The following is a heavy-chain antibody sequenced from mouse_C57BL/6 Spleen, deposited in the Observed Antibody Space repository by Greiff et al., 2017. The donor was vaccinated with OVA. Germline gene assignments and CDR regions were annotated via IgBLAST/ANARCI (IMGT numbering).Heavy chain of an antibody. CDR2: IDPSDSYT. CDR1: GYTFTSYW. Sequence: VQLQQPGAELVKPGASVKLSCKASGYTFTSYWMQWVKQRPGQGLEWIGEIDPSDSYTNYNQKFKGKATLTVDTSSSTAYMQLSSLTSEDSAVYYCARWDYGSSLYYFDYWGQGTTLTVSS. V-gene: IGHV1-50*01. D-gene: IGHD1-1*01. CDR3: ARWDYGSSLYYFDY. J-gene: IGHJ2*01.